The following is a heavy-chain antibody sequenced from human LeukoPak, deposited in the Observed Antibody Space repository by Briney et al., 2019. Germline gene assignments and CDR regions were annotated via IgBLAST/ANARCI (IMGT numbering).Heavy chain of an antibody. V-gene: IGHV1-18*01. Sequence: ASVKVSCKASGYTFTSYGISWVRQAPGQGLEWMGWISAYNGNTNYAQKLQGRVTMTTDTSTSTAYMELRSLRSDDTAVYYCARLYYYDSSDYFDYWGQGTLVTVSS. J-gene: IGHJ4*02. D-gene: IGHD3-22*01. CDR3: ARLYYYDSSDYFDY. CDR2: ISAYNGNT. CDR1: GYTFTSYG.